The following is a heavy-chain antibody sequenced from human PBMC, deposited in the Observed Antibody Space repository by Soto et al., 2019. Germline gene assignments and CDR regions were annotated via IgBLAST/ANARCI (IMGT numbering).Heavy chain of an antibody. Sequence: LSLTCAASGFTFSSYAMSWVRQAPGKGLEWVSAISGSGGSTYYADSVKGRFTISRDNSKNTLYLQMNSLRAEDTAVYYCAKDYYDSSGYYYYFDYWGQGTLVTVSS. J-gene: IGHJ4*02. CDR2: ISGSGGST. V-gene: IGHV3-23*01. D-gene: IGHD3-22*01. CDR3: AKDYYDSSGYYYYFDY. CDR1: GFTFSSYA.